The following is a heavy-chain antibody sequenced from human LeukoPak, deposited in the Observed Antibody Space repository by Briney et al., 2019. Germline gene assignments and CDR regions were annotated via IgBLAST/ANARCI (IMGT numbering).Heavy chain of an antibody. CDR2: ISSSGSTI. J-gene: IGHJ4*02. CDR3: ARQQWLARDFDY. D-gene: IGHD6-19*01. V-gene: IGHV3-11*01. CDR1: GFTFSDYY. Sequence: GGSLRLSCAASGFTFSDYYMSWIRQAPGKGLEWVSYISSSGSTIYYADSVKGRFTISRDNAKNPLYLQMNSLRAEDTAVYYCARQQWLARDFDYWGQGTLVTVSS.